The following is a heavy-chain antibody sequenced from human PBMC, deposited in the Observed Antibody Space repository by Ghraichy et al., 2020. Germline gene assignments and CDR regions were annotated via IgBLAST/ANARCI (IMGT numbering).Heavy chain of an antibody. D-gene: IGHD2-8*02. J-gene: IGHJ4*02. Sequence: GGSLRLSCAASGFTFSSYGMHWVRQAPGKGLEWVAVIWYDGSNKYYADSVKGRFTISRDNSKNTLYLQMNSLRAEDTAVYYCARAAYCTGGVCYPDYWGQGTLVTVSS. CDR1: GFTFSSYG. CDR2: IWYDGSNK. CDR3: ARAAYCTGGVCYPDY. V-gene: IGHV3-33*01.